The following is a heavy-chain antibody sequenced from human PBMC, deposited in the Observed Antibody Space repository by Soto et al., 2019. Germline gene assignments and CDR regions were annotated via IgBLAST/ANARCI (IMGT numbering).Heavy chain of an antibody. CDR2: IIPIFGTA. D-gene: IGHD5-18*01. CDR3: ARDRGFYVDTAMIMDV. J-gene: IGHJ6*02. Sequence: GASVKVSCKASGGTFSSYAISWVRQAPGQGLEWMGGIIPIFGTANYAQKFQGRVTITADESTSTAYMELSSLRSEDTAVYYCARDRGFYVDTAMIMDVWGQGTTVTVSS. V-gene: IGHV1-69*13. CDR1: GGTFSSYA.